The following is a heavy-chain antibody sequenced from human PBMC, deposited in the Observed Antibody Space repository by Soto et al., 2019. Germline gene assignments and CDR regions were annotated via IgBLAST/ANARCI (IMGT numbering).Heavy chain of an antibody. CDR3: ARTTVTRHYYYGMDV. Sequence: QVQLVQSGAEVKKPGSSVKVSCKASGGTFSSYAISWVRQAPGQGLEWMGGIIPIFGTANYAQKFQGRVTIXGDXSXTTAYMERSSLRSEDTAVYYCARTTVTRHYYYGMDVWGQGTTVTVSS. CDR2: IIPIFGTA. CDR1: GGTFSSYA. V-gene: IGHV1-69*12. D-gene: IGHD4-17*01. J-gene: IGHJ6*02.